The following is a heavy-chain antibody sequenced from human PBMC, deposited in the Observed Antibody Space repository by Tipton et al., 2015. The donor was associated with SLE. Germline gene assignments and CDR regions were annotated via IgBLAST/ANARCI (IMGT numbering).Heavy chain of an antibody. CDR2: ISSSSSYI. D-gene: IGHD5-18*01. CDR1: GFTFSSYE. Sequence: SLRLSCAASGFTFSSYEMNWVRQAPGKGLEWVSYISSSSSYIYYADSVKGRFTISRDNAKNSLYLQMNSLRAEDTAVYYCARVDTAMFVDYWGQGTLVTVSS. J-gene: IGHJ4*02. V-gene: IGHV3-21*05. CDR3: ARVDTAMFVDY.